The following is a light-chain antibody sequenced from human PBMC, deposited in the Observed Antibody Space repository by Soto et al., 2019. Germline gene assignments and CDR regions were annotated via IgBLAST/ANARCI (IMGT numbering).Light chain of an antibody. CDR2: AAS. Sequence: AIQLTQSPSSLSASVGDRVTITCRASQGIRSALGWYQQKPGKVPKLLIYAASTLQSGVPSRFSGSGSGTDFTLTISSLQPEDFATYYCLLDFSDFWAFGQGTKVEVK. J-gene: IGKJ1*01. V-gene: IGKV1-6*01. CDR1: QGIRSA. CDR3: LLDFSDFWA.